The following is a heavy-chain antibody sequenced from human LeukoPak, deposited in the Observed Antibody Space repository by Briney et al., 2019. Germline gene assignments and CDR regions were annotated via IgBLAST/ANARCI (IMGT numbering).Heavy chain of an antibody. V-gene: IGHV3-30*18. Sequence: GGSLRLSCAASGFTFSSYGMHWVRQAPGKWLEWVAVISYDGSNKYYADSVKGRFTISRDNSKNTLYLQMNSLRAEDTAVYYCAKNYGIAAAGPSFDYWGQGTLVTVSS. CDR2: ISYDGSNK. D-gene: IGHD6-13*01. J-gene: IGHJ4*02. CDR3: AKNYGIAAAGPSFDY. CDR1: GFTFSSYG.